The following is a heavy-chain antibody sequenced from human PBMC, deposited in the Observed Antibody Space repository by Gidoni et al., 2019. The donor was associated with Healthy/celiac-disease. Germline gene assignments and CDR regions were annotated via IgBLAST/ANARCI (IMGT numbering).Heavy chain of an antibody. CDR2: IYTSGST. D-gene: IGHD3-3*01. V-gene: IGHV4-4*07. J-gene: IGHJ4*02. Sequence: QVQLQESGPGLVKPSETLSLTCTVSGCSISSYYWSWIRQPAGKGLEWIGRIYTSGSTNYNPSLKSRVTMSVDTSKNQFSLKLSSVTAADTAVYYCARTPLRFLEWLPPYFDYWGQGTLVTVSS. CDR3: ARTPLRFLEWLPPYFDY. CDR1: GCSISSYY.